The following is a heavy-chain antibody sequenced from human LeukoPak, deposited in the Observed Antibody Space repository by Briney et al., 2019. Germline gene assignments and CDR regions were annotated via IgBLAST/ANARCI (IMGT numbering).Heavy chain of an antibody. V-gene: IGHV1-2*02. CDR1: GYTFTGYY. CDR3: ARGRSSSSYDAFDI. CDR2: INPNSGDT. J-gene: IGHJ3*02. Sequence: ASVKVSCKASGYTFTGYYMHWVRQAPGQGLEWMGWINPNSGDTDYAQKFQGRVTMTRDTSISTAYMEVSRLRSDDTAVFYCARGRSSSSYDAFDIWGQGTMVTVSS. D-gene: IGHD2-2*01.